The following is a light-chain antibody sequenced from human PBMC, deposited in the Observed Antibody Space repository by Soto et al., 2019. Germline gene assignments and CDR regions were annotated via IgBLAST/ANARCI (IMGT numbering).Light chain of an antibody. CDR1: QGIGDT. CDR2: AAS. J-gene: IGKJ5*01. CDR3: QQYNTWPPN. V-gene: IGKV3D-15*01. Sequence: EVVLTQSPATLSVSPGEGVTLSSTASQGIGDTLAWYQHTPGQPPKLLIFAASTSATGLPARFSGSGSGTEFTLTVSSLQSEDIAVYFCQQYNTWPPNFGQGTRLEIK.